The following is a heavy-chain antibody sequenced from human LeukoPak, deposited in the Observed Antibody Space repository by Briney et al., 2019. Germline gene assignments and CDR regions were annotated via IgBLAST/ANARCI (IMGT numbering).Heavy chain of an antibody. V-gene: IGHV3-21*01. CDR2: ISYTSSYI. Sequence: PGGSLRLSCAGSGFTFSSYSMNWVRQAPGKGLEWVSSISYTSSYIHYADSVKGRFTISRDNAKNSLFLQMNSLRAEDTAVYYCAREGLYGDCAGHWGQGTLVTVSS. J-gene: IGHJ4*02. CDR3: AREGLYGDCAGH. D-gene: IGHD4-17*01. CDR1: GFTFSSYS.